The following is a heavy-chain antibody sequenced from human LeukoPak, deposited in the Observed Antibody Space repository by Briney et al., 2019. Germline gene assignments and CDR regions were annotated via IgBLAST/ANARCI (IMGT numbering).Heavy chain of an antibody. Sequence: SETLSLTCTVSGGSINSSSYYWGWIRQPPGKGLEWIGSIYYSGSTYYNPSLKSRVTISVDTSKNQFSLKLSSVTAADTAVYFCARDQTKLGANDNWFAPWGQGTLVTVSS. V-gene: IGHV4-39*07. D-gene: IGHD1-26*01. J-gene: IGHJ5*02. CDR3: ARDQTKLGANDNWFAP. CDR2: IYYSGST. CDR1: GGSINSSSYY.